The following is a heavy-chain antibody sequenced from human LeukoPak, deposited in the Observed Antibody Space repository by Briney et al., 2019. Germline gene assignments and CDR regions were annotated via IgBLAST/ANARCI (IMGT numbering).Heavy chain of an antibody. CDR1: VLTFSRSA. CDR2: ISGSTGSR. V-gene: IGHV3-23*01. D-gene: IGHD1-26*01. Sequence: SGGSLRLPCAASVLTFSRSAMGWVRQAPGRGLEWVSLISGSTGSRYYADFVKCRFTISRDNSKNMLYLQMNSLRAEDTAIYYCAKRATGGATIPLWFDNWGQGTLVTVSS. J-gene: IGHJ4*02. CDR3: AKRATGGATIPLWFDN.